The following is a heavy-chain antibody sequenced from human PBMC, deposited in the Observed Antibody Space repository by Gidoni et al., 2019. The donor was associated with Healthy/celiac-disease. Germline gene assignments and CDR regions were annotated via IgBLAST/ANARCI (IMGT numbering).Heavy chain of an antibody. J-gene: IGHJ4*02. V-gene: IGHV3-73*02. CDR3: IHCGGDCYLGYDY. D-gene: IGHD2-21*01. CDR2: IRSKANSYAT. Sequence: EVQLVESGGGLVQPGGSLKLSCAASGFPFSGSAMPWVRQASGKGLGWVGRIRSKANSYATAYAASVKGRFTISRDDSKNTAYLQMNSLKTEDTAVYYCIHCGGDCYLGYDYWGQGTLVTVSS. CDR1: GFPFSGSA.